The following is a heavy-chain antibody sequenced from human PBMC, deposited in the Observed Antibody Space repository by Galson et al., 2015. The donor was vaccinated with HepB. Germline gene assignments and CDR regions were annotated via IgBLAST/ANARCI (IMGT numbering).Heavy chain of an antibody. CDR3: ARDVGREQWLYYGMDV. Sequence: SVKVSCRASGYTFTNYAMNWVRQAPGQGLEWMGWINTNTGNPTYAQGLTGRFVFSLDTSVSTAYLQISSLKAEDIAVYYCARDVGREQWLYYGMDVWGQGTTVTVAS. J-gene: IGHJ6*02. D-gene: IGHD6-19*01. CDR2: INTNTGNP. CDR1: GYTFTNYA. V-gene: IGHV7-4-1*02.